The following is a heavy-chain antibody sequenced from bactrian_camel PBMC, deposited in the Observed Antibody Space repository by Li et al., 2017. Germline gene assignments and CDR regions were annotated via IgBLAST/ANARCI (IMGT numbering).Heavy chain of an antibody. CDR2: IHSGGSTT. CDR1: GFTFSNYA. CDR3: AKEDPGAGRAV. J-gene: IGHJ4*01. V-gene: IGHV3S31*01. Sequence: DVQLVESGGGLVQPGGSLRLSCKVSGFTFSNYAMSWVRQAPGKGLEWISVIHSGGSTTFYADSVKGRFTLSRDDSKNELYLQVNSLKTEDTAMYYCAKEDPGAGRAVWGQGTQVTVS.